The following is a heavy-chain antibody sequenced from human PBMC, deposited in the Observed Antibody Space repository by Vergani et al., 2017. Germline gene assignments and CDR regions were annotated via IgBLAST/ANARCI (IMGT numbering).Heavy chain of an antibody. Sequence: EVQLLESGGGLVQPGGSLRLSCAASGFTFSSYAMSWVRQAPGKGLEWVSAISGSGGSTYYADSVKGRFTISRDNSKNTLYLQMNSLRAEDTAVYYCARAGGYDSSGYYYSTTYFDYWGQGTLVTVSS. CDR1: GFTFSSYA. V-gene: IGHV3-23*01. J-gene: IGHJ4*02. CDR2: ISGSGGST. CDR3: ARAGGYDSSGYYYSTTYFDY. D-gene: IGHD3-22*01.